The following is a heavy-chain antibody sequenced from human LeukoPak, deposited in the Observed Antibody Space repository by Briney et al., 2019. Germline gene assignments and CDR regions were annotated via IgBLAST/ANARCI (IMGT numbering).Heavy chain of an antibody. D-gene: IGHD3-22*01. CDR3: ATFAGGNYYDSSG. V-gene: IGHV4-39*01. J-gene: IGHJ4*02. CDR1: GGSISSSSYY. Sequence: SETLSLTCTVSGGSISSSSYYWGWIRQPPGRGLEWIGSIYYSGSTYDNPSLKSRVTISVDTSKNQFSLKLSSVTAADTAVYYCATFAGGNYYDSSGWGQGTLGTVSS. CDR2: IYYSGST.